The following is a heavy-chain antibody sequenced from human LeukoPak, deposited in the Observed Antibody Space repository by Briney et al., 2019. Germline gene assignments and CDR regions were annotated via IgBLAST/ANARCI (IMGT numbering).Heavy chain of an antibody. CDR3: ARGGIAVAGTMTPVVGVFDY. J-gene: IGHJ4*02. Sequence: GASVKVSCKASGYTFTSYAMHWVRQAPGQRLEWMGWINAGNGNTKYSQEFQGRVTITRDTSASTAYMELSSLRSEDMAVYYCARGGIAVAGTMTPVVGVFDYWGQGTLVTVSS. CDR1: GYTFTSYA. V-gene: IGHV1-3*03. CDR2: INAGNGNT. D-gene: IGHD6-19*01.